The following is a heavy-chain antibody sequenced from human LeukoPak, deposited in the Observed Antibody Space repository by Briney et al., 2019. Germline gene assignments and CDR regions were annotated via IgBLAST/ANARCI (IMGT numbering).Heavy chain of an antibody. V-gene: IGHV1-69-2*01. CDR3: ATDVSSAAMSFCDS. J-gene: IGHJ4*02. D-gene: IGHD2-2*01. CDR2: VDHEDGET. Sequence: VASVKVSCKVCGHTFKELNIQWVQQARGKGLEGLGLVDHEDGETKYVKKFQGRVSITADSSTDTAYLELSNLRSEDTAIFYCATDVSSAAMSFCDSWGQGTLVTVSA. CDR1: GHTFKELN.